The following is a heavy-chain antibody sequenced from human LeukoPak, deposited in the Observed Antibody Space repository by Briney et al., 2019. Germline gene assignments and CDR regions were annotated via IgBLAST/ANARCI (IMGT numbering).Heavy chain of an antibody. CDR1: GYTFTGYY. D-gene: IGHD4-17*01. CDR3: ARDLRDYGDYIYYYYGMDV. Sequence: ASVKVSCKASGYTFTGYYMHWVRQAPGQGLEWMGWINPNSGGTNYAQKFQGRVTMTRDTSISTAYMELSRLRSDDTAVYYCARDLRDYGDYIYYYYGMDVWGQGTTVTVSS. CDR2: INPNSGGT. V-gene: IGHV1-2*02. J-gene: IGHJ6*02.